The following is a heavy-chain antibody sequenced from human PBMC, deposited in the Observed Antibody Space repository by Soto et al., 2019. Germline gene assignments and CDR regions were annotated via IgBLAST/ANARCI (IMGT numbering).Heavy chain of an antibody. V-gene: IGHV3-23*01. Sequence: EVQLLESGGGLVQPGGSLRLSCAASGFTFSNYAVTWVRQAPGKGLEWVSTISGSGGSTYYADPVKGRCTISRDNSKNTLYLQLNSLRAEDTAVYSCAKDQGSSWYEIDYWGQGSLVTVSS. CDR1: GFTFSNYA. CDR3: AKDQGSSWYEIDY. J-gene: IGHJ4*02. CDR2: ISGSGGST. D-gene: IGHD6-13*01.